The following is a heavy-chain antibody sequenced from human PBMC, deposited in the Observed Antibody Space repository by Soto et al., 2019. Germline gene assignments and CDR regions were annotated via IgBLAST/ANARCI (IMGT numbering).Heavy chain of an antibody. CDR3: ARRSVRSEAPFDD. Sequence: QLQMQESGPGLVTTSETLSLTCTVSGESITTSGHYWGWIRQPPGERPEWIGNIYYSGNDYYNPSLKSRATISVDTSKSQFSLRLKSVTVADTAVYFCARRSVRSEAPFDDWGQGTLVTVSP. CDR2: IYYSGND. V-gene: IGHV4-39*01. CDR1: GESITTSGHY. D-gene: IGHD6-19*01. J-gene: IGHJ4*02.